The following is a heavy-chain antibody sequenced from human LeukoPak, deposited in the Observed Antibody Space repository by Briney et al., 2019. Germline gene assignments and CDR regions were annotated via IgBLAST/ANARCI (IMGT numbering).Heavy chain of an antibody. CDR1: GFTFSSYW. V-gene: IGHV3-7*01. J-gene: IGHJ3*02. CDR2: IKQDGSEK. Sequence: PGGSLRLSCAASGFTFSSYWMSWVRQAPGKGLEWVANIKQDGSEKYYVDSVKGRFTISRDNAKNSLYLQMNSLRAEDTAVYYCARALGSYAYTDAFDIWGQGTMVTVSS. D-gene: IGHD1-26*01. CDR3: ARALGSYAYTDAFDI.